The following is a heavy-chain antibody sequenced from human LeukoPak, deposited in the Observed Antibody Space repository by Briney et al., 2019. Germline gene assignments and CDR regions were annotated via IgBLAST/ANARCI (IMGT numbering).Heavy chain of an antibody. D-gene: IGHD3-9*01. CDR3: ARGRATGRSGGDY. CDR1: GFTFSSCS. CDR2: ISSGSSSI. J-gene: IGHJ4*02. V-gene: IGHV3-48*02. Sequence: GGSLRLSCAASGFTFSSCSMNWVRQAPGKGLEWVSYISSGSSSIYYADSVKGRFTISRDNAENSLYLQMNSLRDEDTAVYYCARGRATGRSGGDYWGQGTLVTVSS.